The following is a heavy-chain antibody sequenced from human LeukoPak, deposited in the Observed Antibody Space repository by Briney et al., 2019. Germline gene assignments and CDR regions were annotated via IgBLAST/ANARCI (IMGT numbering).Heavy chain of an antibody. Sequence: ASVKVSCKASGYTFTSYGISWVRQAPGQGLEWMGWISAYNGNTNYAQKLQGRVTMTTDTSTSTAYMELRSLRSDDTAVYYCARDSNKYYDFWSGYYSVGHYYYYMDVWGKGTTVTVSS. CDR1: GYTFTSYG. D-gene: IGHD3-3*01. CDR3: ARDSNKYYDFWSGYYSVGHYYYYMDV. CDR2: ISAYNGNT. J-gene: IGHJ6*03. V-gene: IGHV1-18*01.